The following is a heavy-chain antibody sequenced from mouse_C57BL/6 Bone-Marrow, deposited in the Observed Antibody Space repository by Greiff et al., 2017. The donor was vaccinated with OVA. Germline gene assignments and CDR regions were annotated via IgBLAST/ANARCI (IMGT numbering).Heavy chain of an antibody. D-gene: IGHD1-1*01. Sequence: EVQLVESGGGLVKPGGSLKLSCAASGFTFSSYAMSWVRQTPEKRLEWVATISDGGSYTYYPDNVKGRFTNSRDNAKNNLYLQMSHLKSEDTAMYYCARDGSYYYGSSSSFAYWGQGTLVTVSA. V-gene: IGHV5-4*01. CDR2: ISDGGSYT. CDR3: ARDGSYYYGSSSSFAY. J-gene: IGHJ3*01. CDR1: GFTFSSYA.